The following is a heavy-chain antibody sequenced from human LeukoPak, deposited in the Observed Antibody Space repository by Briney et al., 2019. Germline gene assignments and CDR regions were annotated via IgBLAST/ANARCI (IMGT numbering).Heavy chain of an antibody. CDR2: ISSSSSYI. CDR1: GFTFSSYS. CDR3: ARDRDRLDDFWSGYYPYGMDV. D-gene: IGHD3-3*01. J-gene: IGHJ6*02. Sequence: PGGSLRLSCAASGFTFSSYSMNWVRQAPGKGLEWVSSISSSSSYIYYADSVKGRFTISRDNAKNSLYLQMNSLRAEDTAVYYCARDRDRLDDFWSGYYPYGMDVWGQGTTVTVSS. V-gene: IGHV3-21*01.